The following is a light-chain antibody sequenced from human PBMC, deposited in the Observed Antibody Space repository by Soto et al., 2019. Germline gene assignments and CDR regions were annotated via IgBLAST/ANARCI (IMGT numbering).Light chain of an antibody. J-gene: IGKJ1*01. CDR1: PSVSRDF. Sequence: EIVLTQSPGTLSLSPGERATLSCRASPSVSRDFLVWYQHKGGQPPRLLLYGRSIRASGIPDRFSGSGSGTDFTLSISRLEPEDVAVYYCQPNGFSPTFGQGTKVEIK. V-gene: IGKV3-20*01. CDR3: QPNGFSPT. CDR2: GRS.